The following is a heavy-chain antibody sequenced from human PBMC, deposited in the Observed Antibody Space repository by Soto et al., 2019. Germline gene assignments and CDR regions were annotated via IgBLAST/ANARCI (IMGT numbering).Heavy chain of an antibody. D-gene: IGHD3-22*01. Sequence: PGGSLRLSCAASGFTFSSYSMNWVRQAPGKGLEWVSSISSSSSYIYYADSVKGRFTISRDNAKNSLYLQMNSLRAEDTAVYYCARDVYDSSGLGHYYYYYYGMDVWGQGTTVTVSS. CDR1: GFTFSSYS. J-gene: IGHJ6*02. CDR2: ISSSSSYI. CDR3: ARDVYDSSGLGHYYYYYYGMDV. V-gene: IGHV3-21*01.